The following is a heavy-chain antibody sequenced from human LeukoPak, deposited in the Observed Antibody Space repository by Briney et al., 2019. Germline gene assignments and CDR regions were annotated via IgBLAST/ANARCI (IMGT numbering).Heavy chain of an antibody. CDR2: ISSSSSTI. V-gene: IGHV3-48*01. CDR1: GSTFSSFG. Sequence: PGGSLRLSCAASGSTFSSFGMNWVRQAPGKGLEWVSYISSSSSTIYYADSVKGRFTISRDNAKNSLYLQMNSLRAEDTAVYYCARRSGIAVAGAFDYWGQGTLVTVSS. CDR3: ARRSGIAVAGAFDY. J-gene: IGHJ4*02. D-gene: IGHD6-19*01.